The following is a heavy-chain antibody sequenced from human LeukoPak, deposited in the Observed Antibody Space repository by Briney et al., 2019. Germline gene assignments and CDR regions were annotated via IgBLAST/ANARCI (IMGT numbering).Heavy chain of an antibody. CDR1: GFTFSNAW. CDR3: STTYYYDSSEGY. V-gene: IGHV3-15*07. J-gene: IGHJ4*02. CDR2: IKSKTDGGTT. D-gene: IGHD3-22*01. Sequence: PGGSLRLTCAASGFTFSNAWLNWVRQAPGKGLEWVGRIKSKTDGGTTDYAAPVKGRFTISRDDSKNTLYLQMNILKTEDTAVYYCSTTYYYDSSEGYWGQGTLVTVSS.